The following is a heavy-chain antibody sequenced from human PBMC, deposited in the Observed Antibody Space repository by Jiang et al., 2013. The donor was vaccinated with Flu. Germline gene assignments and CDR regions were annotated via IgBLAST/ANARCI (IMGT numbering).Heavy chain of an antibody. V-gene: IGHV3-30*04. Sequence: VQLVESGGGAVQPGRSLRLSCGASGFTFRSYAMNWVRQAPGKGLKWVASISNDGKNKQYADSVQDRFSVSRDNSQNTVDLQMNSLRRDDAAVYFCAREAFGEIFDAYDLWGQGSVVVVSS. CDR1: GFTFRSYA. CDR2: ISNDGKNK. D-gene: IGHD3-3*01. J-gene: IGHJ3*01. CDR3: AREAFGEIFDAYDL.